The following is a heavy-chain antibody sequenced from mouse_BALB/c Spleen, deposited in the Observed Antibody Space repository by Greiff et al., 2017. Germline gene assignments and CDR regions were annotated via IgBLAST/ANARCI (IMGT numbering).Heavy chain of an antibody. CDR1: GYTFTSYW. CDR2: IYPGNSDT. CDR3: TREGYYGYDGGFAY. J-gene: IGHJ3*01. V-gene: IGHV1-5*01. Sequence: VQLQQSGTVLARPGASVKMSCKASGYTFTSYWMHWVKQRPGQGLEWIGAIYPGNSDTSYNQKFKGKAKLTAVTSTSTAYMELSSLTNEDSAVYYCTREGYYGYDGGFAYWGQGTLVTVSA. D-gene: IGHD2-2*01.